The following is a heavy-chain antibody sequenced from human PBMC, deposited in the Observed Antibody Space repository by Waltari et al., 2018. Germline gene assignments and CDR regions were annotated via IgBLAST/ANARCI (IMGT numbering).Heavy chain of an antibody. V-gene: IGHV3-7*01. CDR3: VRXXFWNFDF. J-gene: IGHJ4*02. Sequence: EVQLVESGGGLVQPGGSLXLSCAGSGFTXSGNWIAWVRQAPGKGLGWVANIKEDXSKKNYVDXVEGXFTXSRXXXKXSLYLQMXXXRAEXTALYYCVRXXFWNFDFXGQGTLVTVXS. CDR1: GFTXSGNW. CDR2: IKEDXSKK. D-gene: IGHD3-3*01.